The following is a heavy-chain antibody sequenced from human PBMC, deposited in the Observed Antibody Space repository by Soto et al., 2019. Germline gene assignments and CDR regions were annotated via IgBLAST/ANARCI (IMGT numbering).Heavy chain of an antibody. CDR3: ASDYRGPSAGAMAV. Sequence: LSVTCTVSGGPINSGDYNWSWIRQSPGKGLEWIGAIYYSGSTYYNPSLKRRIRISVDTSKNQFSLKVNSVTAADTAVYYCASDYRGPSAGAMAVWGQGTTDTGSS. J-gene: IGHJ6*02. V-gene: IGHV4-30-4*01. CDR2: IYYSGST. D-gene: IGHD2-15*01. CDR1: GGPINSGDYN.